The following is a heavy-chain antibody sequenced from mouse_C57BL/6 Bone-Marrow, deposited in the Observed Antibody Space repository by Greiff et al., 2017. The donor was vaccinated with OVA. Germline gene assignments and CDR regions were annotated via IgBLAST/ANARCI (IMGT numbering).Heavy chain of an antibody. CDR3: ARSGGPWFAY. D-gene: IGHD3-1*01. V-gene: IGHV1-26*01. CDR2: INPNNGGT. CDR1: GYTFTDYY. J-gene: IGHJ3*01. Sequence: VQLQQSGPELVKPGASVKISCKASGYTFTDYYMNWVKQSHGKSLEWIGDINPNNGGTSYNQKFKGKATLPVDKSSSTAYMELRSLASEDSAVYYCARSGGPWFAYWGQGTLVTVSA.